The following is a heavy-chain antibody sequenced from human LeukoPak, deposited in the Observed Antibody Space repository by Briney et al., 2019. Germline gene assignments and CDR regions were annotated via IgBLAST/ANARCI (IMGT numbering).Heavy chain of an antibody. D-gene: IGHD4-17*01. CDR3: ARDGATVTKSPYIDY. J-gene: IGHJ4*02. CDR1: GFTFSSYW. CDR2: IKEDGSEK. Sequence: GGSPRLSCAASGFTFSSYWMSWVRQAPGKGLEWVANIKEDGSEKYYVDSVKGRFTISRDNAKNSLYLQMNSLRAEDTAVYYCARDGATVTKSPYIDYWGQGTLVTVSS. V-gene: IGHV3-7*01.